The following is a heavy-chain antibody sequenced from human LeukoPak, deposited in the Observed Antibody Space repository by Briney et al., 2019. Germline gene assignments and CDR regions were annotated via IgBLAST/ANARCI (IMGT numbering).Heavy chain of an antibody. Sequence: GGSLRLSCAASGFTFSSYGMHWVRQAPGKGLEWVAVISYDGPNKYYADSVKGRFTISRDDSKSTLYLQMNSLRPEDTAVYYCAKEKLPSGYSFLTDYWGQGTLVTVSS. J-gene: IGHJ4*02. V-gene: IGHV3-30*18. CDR1: GFTFSSYG. CDR2: ISYDGPNK. D-gene: IGHD5-18*01. CDR3: AKEKLPSGYSFLTDY.